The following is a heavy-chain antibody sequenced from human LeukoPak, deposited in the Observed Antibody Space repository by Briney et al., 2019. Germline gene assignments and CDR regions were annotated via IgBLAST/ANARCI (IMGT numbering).Heavy chain of an antibody. CDR2: IYHSGST. Sequence: SETLSLTCAVSGGSIGSSNWWSWVRQPPGKGLEWIGEIYHSGSTNYNPSLKSRVTISVDKSKNQFSLKLSSVTAADTAVYYCAHLTTVTSDAFDIWGQGTMVTVSS. CDR1: GGSIGSSNW. V-gene: IGHV4-4*02. J-gene: IGHJ3*02. D-gene: IGHD4-17*01. CDR3: AHLTTVTSDAFDI.